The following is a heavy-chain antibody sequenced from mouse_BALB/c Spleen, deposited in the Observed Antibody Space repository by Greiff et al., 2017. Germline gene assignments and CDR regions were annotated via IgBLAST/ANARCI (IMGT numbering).Heavy chain of an antibody. J-gene: IGHJ4*01. CDR2: ISYSGST. CDR3: ARLGYYGSSSYYAMDY. CDR1: GDSITSGY. D-gene: IGHD1-1*01. Sequence: EVQLKESGPSLVKPSQTLSLTCSVTGDSITSGYWNWIRKFPGNKLEYMGYISYSGSTYYNPSLKSRISITRDTSKNQYYLQLNSVTTEDTATYYCARLGYYGSSSYYAMDYWGQGTSVTVSS. V-gene: IGHV3-8*02.